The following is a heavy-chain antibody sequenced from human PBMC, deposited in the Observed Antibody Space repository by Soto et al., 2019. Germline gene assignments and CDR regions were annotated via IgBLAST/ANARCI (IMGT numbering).Heavy chain of an antibody. CDR2: IYYSGST. CDR1: SGSISSSNW. J-gene: IGHJ4*02. CDR3: ARESFTVPRGGTTLDY. V-gene: IGHV4-30-4*01. D-gene: IGHD3-10*01. Sequence: PSETLSLTCAVSSGSISSSNWWSWIRQPPGKGLEWIGYIYYSGSTYYNPSLKSRLIISVDTSKSQFSLKLSSVTAADTAVYYCARESFTVPRGGTTLDYWGQGALVTVSS.